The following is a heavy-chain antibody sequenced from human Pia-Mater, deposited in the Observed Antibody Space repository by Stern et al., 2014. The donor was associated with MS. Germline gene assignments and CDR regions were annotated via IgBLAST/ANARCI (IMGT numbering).Heavy chain of an antibody. CDR1: GYNFSNFY. CDR3: VRLRGYNVLTGYLDY. Sequence: QAQPAQSGDEVKKHRASVKISFKASGYNFSNFYIHWVRQVPGQGLEWMGVIYPCGERTSYARQVGGRLTITRDPSMSTVNMEMYRLTSADTAIYYCVRLRGYNVLTGYLDYWGQGTLVTVSS. D-gene: IGHD3-9*01. CDR2: IYPCGERT. V-gene: IGHV1-46*01. J-gene: IGHJ4*02.